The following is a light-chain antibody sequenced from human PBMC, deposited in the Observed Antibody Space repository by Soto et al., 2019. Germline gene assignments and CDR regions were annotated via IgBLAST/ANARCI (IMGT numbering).Light chain of an antibody. CDR3: RSYTSSSTYV. CDR1: SSDVGGYNY. CDR2: EVS. Sequence: LTQPASVSGSPGQSITISCTGTSSDVGGYNYVSWYQQHPGKAPKLMIYEVSNRPSGVSNRFSGSKSGNTASLTISGLQAEDEADDYCRSYTSSSTYVFGTGTKLTV. J-gene: IGLJ1*01. V-gene: IGLV2-14*01.